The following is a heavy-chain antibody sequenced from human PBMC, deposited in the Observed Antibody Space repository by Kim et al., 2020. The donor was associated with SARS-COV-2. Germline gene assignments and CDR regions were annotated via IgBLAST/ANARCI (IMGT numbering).Heavy chain of an antibody. Sequence: ASVKVSCKASGYTFTSYDINWVRQATGQGLEWMVWMNPNSGNTGYAQKFQGRVTMTRNTSISTAYMELSSLRSEDTAVYYCASGSPYGSSTSCYANWFDPWGQGTLVTVSS. D-gene: IGHD2-2*01. J-gene: IGHJ5*02. CDR2: MNPNSGNT. CDR3: ASGSPYGSSTSCYANWFDP. V-gene: IGHV1-8*01. CDR1: GYTFTSYD.